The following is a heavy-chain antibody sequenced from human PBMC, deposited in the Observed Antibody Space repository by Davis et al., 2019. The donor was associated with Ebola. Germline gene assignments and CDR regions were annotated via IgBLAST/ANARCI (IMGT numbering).Heavy chain of an antibody. CDR3: AKGTGGNCYSGLDD. CDR2: IKQDGSEK. Sequence: GESLKISCAASGFTFSSYWMSWVRQAPGKGLEWVANIKQDGSEKYYVDSVKGRFTISRDNSKNTLYLQMNSLRAEDTAVYYCAKGTGGNCYSGLDDWGQGTLVTVSS. D-gene: IGHD2-15*01. CDR1: GFTFSSYW. J-gene: IGHJ4*02. V-gene: IGHV3-7*03.